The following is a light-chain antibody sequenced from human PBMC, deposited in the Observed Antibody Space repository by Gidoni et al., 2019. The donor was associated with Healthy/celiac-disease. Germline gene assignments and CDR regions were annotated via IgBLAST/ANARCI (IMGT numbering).Light chain of an antibody. CDR3: QQRSNWLFT. V-gene: IGKV3-11*01. Sequence: EIVLTQSPATLSLSPGERATLSCRASKSVSSYLAWYQQKPGQAPRLLIYDASNRATGIPARCIGSGSGTDFTLTISSLEPEDFAVYYCQQRSNWLFTFGGGTKVEIK. CDR2: DAS. J-gene: IGKJ4*01. CDR1: KSVSSY.